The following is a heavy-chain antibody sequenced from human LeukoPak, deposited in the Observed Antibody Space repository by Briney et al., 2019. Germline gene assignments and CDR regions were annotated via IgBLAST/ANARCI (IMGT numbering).Heavy chain of an antibody. CDR1: GFTFSSYS. V-gene: IGHV3-21*01. CDR2: ISSSSSYI. J-gene: IGHJ4*02. D-gene: IGHD1-26*01. Sequence: GGSLRLSCAASGFTFSSYSMNWVRQVPGKGPEWVSSISSSSSYIYYADSVKGRFTISRDNAKNSLYLQMNSLRAEDTAVYYCARDGPHTRIVGATTYLVGGDFDYRGQGTLVTVSS. CDR3: ARDGPHTRIVGATTYLVGGDFDY.